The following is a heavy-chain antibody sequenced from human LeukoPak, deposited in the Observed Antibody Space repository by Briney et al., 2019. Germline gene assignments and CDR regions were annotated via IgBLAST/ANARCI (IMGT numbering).Heavy chain of an antibody. Sequence: GGSLRLSCAASGFTFSSYAMSWVRQAPGKGLEWVSAISGSGGSTYYADSVKGRFTISRDNSKNTLYLQMNSLRAEDTAVYYCATSSCGGSCYSYYYGMDVWGQGTTVTVSS. V-gene: IGHV3-23*01. CDR2: ISGSGGST. CDR1: GFTFSSYA. D-gene: IGHD2-15*01. J-gene: IGHJ6*02. CDR3: ATSSCGGSCYSYYYGMDV.